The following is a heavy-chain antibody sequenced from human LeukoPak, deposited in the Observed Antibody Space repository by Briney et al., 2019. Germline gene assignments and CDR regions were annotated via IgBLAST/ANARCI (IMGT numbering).Heavy chain of an antibody. Sequence: SETLSLTCNVSGGSISSGGYYWSWIRQPPGKGLEWIGYIYHSGSTYYNPSLKSRVTISVDRSKNQFSLKLSSVTAADTAVYYCARAPYSSYGDYWGQGTLVTVAS. D-gene: IGHD3-22*01. V-gene: IGHV4-30-2*01. CDR1: GGSISSGGYY. CDR3: ARAPYSSYGDY. J-gene: IGHJ4*02. CDR2: IYHSGST.